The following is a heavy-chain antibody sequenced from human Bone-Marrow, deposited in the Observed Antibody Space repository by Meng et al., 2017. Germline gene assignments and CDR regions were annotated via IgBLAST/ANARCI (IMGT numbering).Heavy chain of an antibody. CDR2: TYYRSKWYT. V-gene: IGHV6-1*01. CDR3: ARGDYSSSPSF. D-gene: IGHD3-22*01. Sequence: QVKRQQSGPGLVKPSQTPALTCAIPGDRVSSNSAAWHWIRQSPSRGLEWLGRTYYRSKWYTDYAVSVKSRITINPDTSKNQFSLQLNSVTPEDTAVYYCARGDYSSSPSFWGQGTLVTVSS. CDR1: GDRVSSNSAA. J-gene: IGHJ4*02.